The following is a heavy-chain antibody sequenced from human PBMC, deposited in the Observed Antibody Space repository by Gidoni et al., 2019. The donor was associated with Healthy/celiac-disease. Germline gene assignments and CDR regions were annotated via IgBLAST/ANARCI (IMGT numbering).Heavy chain of an antibody. V-gene: IGHV3-53*04. D-gene: IGHD6-13*01. CDR3: ARGQQLDDGAFDI. CDR1: GFTVSSNY. CDR2: IYSGGST. Sequence: EVQLVESGGGLVQPGGSLSPSCAASGFTVSSNYMSWVRQAPGKGLEWVSVIYSGGSTYYADSVKGRFTISRHNSKNKLYLQMNSLRAEDTAVYYCARGQQLDDGAFDIWGQGTMVTVSS. J-gene: IGHJ3*02.